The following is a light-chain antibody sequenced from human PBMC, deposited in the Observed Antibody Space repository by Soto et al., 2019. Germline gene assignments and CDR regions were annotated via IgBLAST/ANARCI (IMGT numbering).Light chain of an antibody. V-gene: IGKV3-20*01. Sequence: EIGLTQSPDTLSLSPGERATLSCRASQSVSSSHLAWYQQKPGQAPRLLMYETSSTATGIPDRFSGSGSGTDFTLTLSRLEPEDFAVYSCPQLGYSPFTFGPGTKVAVK. J-gene: IGKJ3*01. CDR1: QSVSSSH. CDR3: PQLGYSPFT. CDR2: ETS.